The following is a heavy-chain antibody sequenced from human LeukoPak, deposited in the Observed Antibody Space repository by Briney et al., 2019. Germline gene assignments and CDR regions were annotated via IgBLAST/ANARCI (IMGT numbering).Heavy chain of an antibody. Sequence: SETLSLTCTVSGGSLSSYYSSWVRQPPGKGLEWIGYIYYSGSTNYNPSLKSRVTISVDTSKNQFSLKLSSVTAADTAVYYCARGTTMDAFDIWGQGTMVTVSS. CDR3: ARGTTMDAFDI. CDR2: IYYSGST. D-gene: IGHD4-17*01. J-gene: IGHJ3*02. CDR1: GGSLSSYY. V-gene: IGHV4-59*01.